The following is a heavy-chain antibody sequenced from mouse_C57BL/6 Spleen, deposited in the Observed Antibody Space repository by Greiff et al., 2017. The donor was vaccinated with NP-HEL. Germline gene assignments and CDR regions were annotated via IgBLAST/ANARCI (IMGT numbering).Heavy chain of an antibody. CDR2: IDPENGDT. CDR1: GFNIKDDY. J-gene: IGHJ4*01. CDR3: TSSDSSGYADYAMDD. D-gene: IGHD3-2*02. V-gene: IGHV14-4*01. Sequence: EVQLQQSGAELVRPGASVKLSCTASGFNIKDDYMHWVKQRPEQGLEWIGWIDPENGDTEYASKFQGKATITADTSSNTHYLQLSSLTSEDAAVYSCTSSDSSGYADYAMDDWGQGTSVTVSS.